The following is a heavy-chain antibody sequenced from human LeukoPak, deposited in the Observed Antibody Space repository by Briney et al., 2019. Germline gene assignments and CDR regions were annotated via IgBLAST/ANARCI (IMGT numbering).Heavy chain of an antibody. CDR3: ARDENNSGTYYDAFDI. Sequence: GGSLRLSCAASGFTFSTYSMICVRQAPGKGLEWVSYISSSGNTIYYADSVKGRFTISRDNAKNSLYLQINSLRAEDAAVYYCARDENNSGTYYDAFDIWGQGTMVTVSS. J-gene: IGHJ3*02. D-gene: IGHD1-26*01. CDR1: GFTFSTYS. CDR2: ISSSGNTI. V-gene: IGHV3-48*01.